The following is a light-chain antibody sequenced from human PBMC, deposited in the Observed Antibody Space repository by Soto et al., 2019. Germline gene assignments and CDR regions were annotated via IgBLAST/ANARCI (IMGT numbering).Light chain of an antibody. CDR1: SGSVSTSFY. Sequence: QTVVTQEPSFSVSPGGTVTLTCGLSSGSVSTSFYPSWYQQTPGQAPRTLIYTTYTRSSGVPDRFSGSILGNKAALTIRGAQADDESDYYCVLYMGSGIWVFGGGTKLTVL. CDR3: VLYMGSGIWV. CDR2: TTY. J-gene: IGLJ3*02. V-gene: IGLV8-61*01.